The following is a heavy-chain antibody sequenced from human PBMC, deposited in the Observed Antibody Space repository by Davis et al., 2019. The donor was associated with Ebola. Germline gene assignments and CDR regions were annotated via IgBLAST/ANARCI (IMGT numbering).Heavy chain of an antibody. CDR2: IYSGGST. V-gene: IGHV3-53*04. D-gene: IGHD1-7*01. CDR1: GFTVSSNY. J-gene: IGHJ4*02. CDR3: ARVPYGGTTVY. Sequence: GESLKISCAASGFTVSSNYMSWVRQAPGKGLEWVSVIYSGGSTYYADSVKGRFTISRHNSKNTLYLQMKSLRAEDTAVYYCARVPYGGTTVYWGQGTLVTVSS.